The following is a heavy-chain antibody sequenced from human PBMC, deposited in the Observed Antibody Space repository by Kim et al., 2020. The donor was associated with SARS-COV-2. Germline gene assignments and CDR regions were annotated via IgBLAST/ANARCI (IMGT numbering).Heavy chain of an antibody. CDR2: IYYSGST. CDR1: GGSISSYY. CDR3: ARDRSDYGSGSYYDYYYGMDV. D-gene: IGHD3-10*01. J-gene: IGHJ6*02. Sequence: SETLSLTCTVSGGSISSYYWSWIRQPPGKGLEWIGYIYYSGSTNYNPSLKSRVTISVDTSKNQFSLKLSSVTAADTAVYYCARDRSDYGSGSYYDYYYGMDVWGQGTTVTVS. V-gene: IGHV4-59*01.